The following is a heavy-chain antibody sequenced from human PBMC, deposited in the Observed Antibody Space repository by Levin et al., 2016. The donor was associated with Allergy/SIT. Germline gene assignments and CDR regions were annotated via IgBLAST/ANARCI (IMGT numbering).Heavy chain of an antibody. CDR2: INHSGST. CDR3: ARRGGVTSPGWYSGSYLRGGSYYYYGMDV. CDR1: GGSFSGYY. V-gene: IGHV4-34*01. J-gene: IGHJ6*02. Sequence: SETLSLTCAVYGGSFSGYYWSWIRQPPGKGLEWIGEINHSGSTNYNPSLKSRVTISVDTSKNQFSLKLSSVTAADTAVYYCARRGGVTSPGWYSGSYLRGGSYYYYGMDVWGQGTTVTVSS. D-gene: IGHD1-26*01.